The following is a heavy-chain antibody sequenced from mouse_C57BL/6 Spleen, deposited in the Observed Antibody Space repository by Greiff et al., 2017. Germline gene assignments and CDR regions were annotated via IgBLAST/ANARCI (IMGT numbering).Heavy chain of an antibody. CDR2: IYPGSGNT. Sequence: QVQLQQSGPELVKPGASVKISCKASGYSFTSYYIHWVKQRPGKGLEWIGWIYPGSGNTKYNEKFKGKATLTADTSSSTAYMQLSSLTSEDSAVYYCARGPYYYGSADFDYWGQGTTLTVSS. CDR1: GYSFTSYY. D-gene: IGHD1-1*01. V-gene: IGHV1-66*01. J-gene: IGHJ2*01. CDR3: ARGPYYYGSADFDY.